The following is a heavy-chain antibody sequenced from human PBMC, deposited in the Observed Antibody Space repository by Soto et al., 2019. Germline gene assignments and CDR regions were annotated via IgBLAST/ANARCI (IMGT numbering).Heavy chain of an antibody. V-gene: IGHV4-59*01. Sequence: SETLSLTCTVSGGSISSYYWSWIRQPPGKGLEWIGHIYYSGSTNYNPSLKSRVTISVDTSKNQFSLKLSSVTAADTAVYYCARVPDYYDSSGYYYNYFDYWGQGTLVTV. CDR3: ARVPDYYDSSGYYYNYFDY. D-gene: IGHD3-22*01. J-gene: IGHJ4*02. CDR2: IYYSGST. CDR1: GGSISSYY.